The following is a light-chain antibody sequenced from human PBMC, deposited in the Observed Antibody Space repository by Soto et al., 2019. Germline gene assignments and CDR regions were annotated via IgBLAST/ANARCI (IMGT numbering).Light chain of an antibody. V-gene: IGKV3-20*01. CDR1: QSVSSSY. J-gene: IGKJ1*01. CDR3: QQYGSSPPWT. Sequence: EIVLTQSPGTLSLSPGDRATLSCRASQSVSSSYLAWYQQNPGQAPRLLIYGASSRATGIPDRFSGSGSGTYFTLTISRLEPEDFAVYYYQQYGSSPPWTFGQGTKVEIK. CDR2: GAS.